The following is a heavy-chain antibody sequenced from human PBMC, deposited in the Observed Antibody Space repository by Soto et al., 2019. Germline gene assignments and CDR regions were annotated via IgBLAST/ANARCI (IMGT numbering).Heavy chain of an antibody. J-gene: IGHJ4*02. Sequence: QVQLVQSGPEVRKPGASVKVSCKASGFTFSKYDIHWVRQAPGQSLKWLGRISSDTGNTKYSQRIQGRLTFTRDTSASTAYMELTGLTFEDTAIYSCARDQAAVEAVALESAFDSWGQGTLVTVSS. CDR3: ARDQAAVEAVALESAFDS. CDR2: ISSDTGNT. D-gene: IGHD6-19*01. CDR1: GFTFSKYD. V-gene: IGHV1-3*04.